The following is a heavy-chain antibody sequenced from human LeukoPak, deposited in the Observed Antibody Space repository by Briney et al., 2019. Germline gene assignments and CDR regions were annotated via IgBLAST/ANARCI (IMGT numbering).Heavy chain of an antibody. CDR3: AKDRPWFDP. J-gene: IGHJ5*02. CDR2: ISYDGSNK. CDR1: GFTFSSYG. V-gene: IGHV3-30*18. D-gene: IGHD6-6*01. Sequence: QPGRSLRLSCAASGFTFSSYGMHWVRQAPGKGLEWVGVISYDGSNKYYADSVKGRFTISRDNSENTLYLQMNSLRAEDTAVYYCAKDRPWFDPWGQGTLVTVSS.